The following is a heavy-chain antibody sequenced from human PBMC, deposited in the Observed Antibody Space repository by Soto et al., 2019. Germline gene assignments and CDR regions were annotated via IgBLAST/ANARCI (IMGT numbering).Heavy chain of an antibody. CDR1: GGTFSSYA. D-gene: IGHD4-17*01. CDR2: IIPIFGTA. CDR3: AGYGDYKKIFDY. V-gene: IGHV1-69*13. Sequence: SVKVSCKASGGTFSSYAISWVRQAPGQGLEWMGGIIPIFGTANYAQKFQGRVTITADESTSTAYMELSSLRSEDTAVYYCAGYGDYKKIFDYWGQGTLVTVSS. J-gene: IGHJ4*02.